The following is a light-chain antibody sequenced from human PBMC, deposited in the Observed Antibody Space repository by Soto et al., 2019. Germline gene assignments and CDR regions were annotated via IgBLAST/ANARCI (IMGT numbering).Light chain of an antibody. CDR1: QSIRSN. CDR2: GAS. Sequence: EIVMTQSPDTLSLSPGEGATLSCRVSQSIRSNLAWYQQRPGQAPRLLMYGASTRADGIPGRFTGSGSGTEFTLTIRSLQSEDSAVYYCQQYHIWPPWTSGQGTKVELK. V-gene: IGKV3-15*01. CDR3: QQYHIWPPWT. J-gene: IGKJ1*01.